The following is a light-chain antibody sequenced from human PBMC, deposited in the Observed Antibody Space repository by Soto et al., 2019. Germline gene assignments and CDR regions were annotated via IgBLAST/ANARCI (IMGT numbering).Light chain of an antibody. V-gene: IGKV1-5*01. J-gene: IGKJ1*01. CDR1: QTISSW. CDR2: DAS. Sequence: PSTLSGRGGEIVNVTWRASQTISSWLAWYQQKLGRAPRLLIYDASTLQSGVPSRFSGSGSGTEFTLTISSLQPDDFATYYCQQYYTYSHMFGQGTKVDIK. CDR3: QQYYTYSHM.